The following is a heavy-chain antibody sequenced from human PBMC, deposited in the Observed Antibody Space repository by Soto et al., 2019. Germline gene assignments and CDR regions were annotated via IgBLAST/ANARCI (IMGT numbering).Heavy chain of an antibody. CDR3: ARSSIEPRVFMYPFCF. CDR1: VGSITTISNY. V-gene: IGHV4-39*01. CDR2: IYYDGNT. J-gene: IGHJ4*02. D-gene: IGHD3-3*02. Sequence: SEPLSVTCTVSVGSITTISNYSGLIRQSPGKGLDCIGNIYYDGNTYYNPSLMSRVTISLDTSKNQFSLRLTSVTDADAAVYCCARSSIEPRVFMYPFCFWVQGT.